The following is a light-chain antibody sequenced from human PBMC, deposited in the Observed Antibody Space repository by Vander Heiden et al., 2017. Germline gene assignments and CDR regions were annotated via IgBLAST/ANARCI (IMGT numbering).Light chain of an antibody. CDR2: VNS. Sequence: QSVLTPPPSLSGAPGQRVPISCTGSSLNIGAGFDVNWIQQLPGSAPKLLIFVNSNRPSGVPDRFSGSKSGTSASLAITGLQAEDEGDYYCQSYDVSLGGFYVFGSGTKVTVL. J-gene: IGLJ1*01. CDR1: SLNIGAGFD. CDR3: QSYDVSLGGFYV. V-gene: IGLV1-40*01.